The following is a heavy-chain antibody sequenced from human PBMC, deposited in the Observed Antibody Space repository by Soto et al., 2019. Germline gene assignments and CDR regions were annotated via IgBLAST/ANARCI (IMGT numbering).Heavy chain of an antibody. J-gene: IGHJ5*02. CDR1: GGSVSSGSYY. Sequence: SETLSLTCTVSGGSVSSGSYYWSWIRQPPGRGLEWIGYIYYSGSTNYNPSLKSRVTMSVDTSKNQFSLKLSSVTAADTAVYYCARVIPYSSGWSYNGVVTASSGWFDPWGQGTLVTVSS. V-gene: IGHV4-61*01. D-gene: IGHD6-19*01. CDR3: ARVIPYSSGWSYNGVVTASSGWFDP. CDR2: IYYSGST.